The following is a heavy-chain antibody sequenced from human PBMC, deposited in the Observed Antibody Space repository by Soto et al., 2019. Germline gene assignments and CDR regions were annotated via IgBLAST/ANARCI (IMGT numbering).Heavy chain of an antibody. D-gene: IGHD2-2*01. CDR1: VLYCTNYG. CDR3: AREDSIIIPAVSDF. J-gene: IGHJ4*02. CDR2: VSKMDDT. Sequence: PGGALRLSVAVPVLYCTNYGINWVRTPPGKGLAWVSSVSKMDDTYYSDSVKGRFTISRDKAKISVSLQMNSLRAEDTAVYYYAREDSIIIPAVSDFWGQGTLVTVSS. V-gene: IGHV3-21*01.